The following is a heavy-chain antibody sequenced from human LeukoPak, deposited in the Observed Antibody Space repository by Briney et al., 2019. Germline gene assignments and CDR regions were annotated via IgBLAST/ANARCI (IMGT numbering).Heavy chain of an antibody. CDR2: ISYSGST. CDR1: GGSISGYY. D-gene: IGHD3-9*01. CDR3: ARDTRGDILTGAHAFDI. J-gene: IGHJ3*02. Sequence: SETLSLTCTVSGGSISGYYWSWIRQPPGKGLEWIGYISYSGSTNYNPSLKSRVTISVDTSKNQFSLKLSSVTAADTAVYYCARDTRGDILTGAHAFDIWGQGTMVTVSS. V-gene: IGHV4-59*01.